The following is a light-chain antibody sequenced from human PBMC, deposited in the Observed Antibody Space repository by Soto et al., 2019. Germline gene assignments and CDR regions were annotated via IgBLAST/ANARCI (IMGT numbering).Light chain of an antibody. V-gene: IGKV1-39*01. Sequence: DTQMTQSPGSIYGSXFGTVTISCRASQNINSSLNWYQQKPGQAPNLLIYAASTLQSGVPSRFSGSGSGTHFTLTITSLQPEDFATYYCQQGYSTLTFGGGTKVDNK. J-gene: IGKJ4*01. CDR2: AAS. CDR3: QQGYSTLT. CDR1: QNINSS.